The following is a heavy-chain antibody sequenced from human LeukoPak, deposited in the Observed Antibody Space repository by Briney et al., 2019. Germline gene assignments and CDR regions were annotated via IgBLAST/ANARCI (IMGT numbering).Heavy chain of an antibody. V-gene: IGHV1-69*04. CDR3: ATYDRRGRLLDAFDI. CDR1: GGTFSSYA. CDR2: IIPILGIA. D-gene: IGHD6-25*01. J-gene: IGHJ3*02. Sequence: GASVKVSCKASGGTFSSYAISWVRQAPGQGLEWMGRIIPILGIANYAQKFQGRVTITADKSTSTAYMELSSLRSEDTAVYYCATYDRRGRLLDAFDIWGQGTMVTVSS.